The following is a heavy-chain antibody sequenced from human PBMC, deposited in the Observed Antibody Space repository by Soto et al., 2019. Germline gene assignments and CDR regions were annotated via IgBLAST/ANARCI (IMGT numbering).Heavy chain of an antibody. Sequence: QVQLVQSGAEVKKPGASVKVSCKASGYTFTSYGISWVRQAPGQGLEWMGWISAYNGNTNYAQKLQGRGTMTTDTSTSTAYMELRSLRSDDTAVYYCARDLREQLEPGRWFDPWGQGTLVTVSS. D-gene: IGHD6-6*01. J-gene: IGHJ5*02. CDR1: GYTFTSYG. CDR2: ISAYNGNT. V-gene: IGHV1-18*01. CDR3: ARDLREQLEPGRWFDP.